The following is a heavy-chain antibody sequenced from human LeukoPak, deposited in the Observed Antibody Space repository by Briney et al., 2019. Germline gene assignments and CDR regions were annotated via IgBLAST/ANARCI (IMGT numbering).Heavy chain of an antibody. CDR3: AKIYGYAFDI. J-gene: IGHJ3*02. CDR1: GGSLRTYY. V-gene: IGHV4-4*07. Sequence: SETLSLTCTVSGGSLRTYYWXXIRQAAGRGXEWXGXXXSXXXXXXXXSLKXRXTXXLXTSKDQVSLHLSSVTAADTAVYYCAKIYGYAFDIWGQGTMVIVSA. CDR2: XXSXXXX. D-gene: IGHD5-18*01.